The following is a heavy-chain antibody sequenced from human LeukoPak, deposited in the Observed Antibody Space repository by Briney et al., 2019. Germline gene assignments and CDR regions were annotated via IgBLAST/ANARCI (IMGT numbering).Heavy chain of an antibody. CDR3: ARDMSLSYYDSSRGAFDI. CDR1: GGTFISYA. V-gene: IGHV1-69*13. D-gene: IGHD3-22*01. CDR2: IIPIFGTA. J-gene: IGHJ3*02. Sequence: SVKVSCKASGGTFISYAISWVRQAPGQGLEWMGWIIPIFGTANYAQKFQGRVTITADESTSTAYMELSRLRSEDTAVYHCARDMSLSYYDSSRGAFDIWGQGTMVTVSS.